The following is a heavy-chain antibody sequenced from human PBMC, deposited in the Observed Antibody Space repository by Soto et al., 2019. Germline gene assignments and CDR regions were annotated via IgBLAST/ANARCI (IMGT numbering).Heavy chain of an antibody. V-gene: IGHV1-69*01. Sequence: QVQLVQSGAEVRKPGSAVRVSCKASGGIFNMYAMNWVRQAPGQGLEWMAGIIPIFDTPRYSQQFQGRVTITVDESTSTAYMELSSLRSEDTAIYYCARSIGSGGVIGGFDYWGQGTLVTVAS. J-gene: IGHJ4*02. CDR2: IIPIFDTP. D-gene: IGHD3-16*02. CDR1: GGIFNMYA. CDR3: ARSIGSGGVIGGFDY.